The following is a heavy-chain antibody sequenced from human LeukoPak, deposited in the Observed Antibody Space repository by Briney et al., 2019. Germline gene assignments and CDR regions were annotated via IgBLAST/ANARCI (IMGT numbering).Heavy chain of an antibody. CDR3: ALHEYYLGVDY. CDR2: ISSSGSTI. J-gene: IGHJ4*02. V-gene: IGHV3-48*03. CDR1: GFTFSSYE. D-gene: IGHD3-16*01. Sequence: GGSLRLSCAASGFTFSSYEMNWVRQAPGKGLEWVSYISSSGSTIYYADSVKGRFTISIDNAKNSLYLQMNSLRAEDTAVYYCALHEYYLGVDYWGQGTLVTVSS.